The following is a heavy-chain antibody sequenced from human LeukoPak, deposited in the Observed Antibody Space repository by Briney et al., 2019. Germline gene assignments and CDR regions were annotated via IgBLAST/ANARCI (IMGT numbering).Heavy chain of an antibody. D-gene: IGHD1-14*01. CDR1: GGSISSYY. CDR2: IYYSEST. V-gene: IGHV4-59*08. CDR3: ARLSYVPGWFDP. J-gene: IGHJ5*02. Sequence: SETLSLTCTVSGGSISSYYWSWIRQPPGKGLEWIGYIYYSESTNYNPSLKSRVTISVDTSKNQFSLKLSSVTAADTAVYYCARLSYVPGWFDPWGQGTLVTVSS.